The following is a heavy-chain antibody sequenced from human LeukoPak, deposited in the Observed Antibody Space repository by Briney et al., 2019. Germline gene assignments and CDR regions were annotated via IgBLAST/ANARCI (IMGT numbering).Heavy chain of an antibody. CDR1: GYTFTSYG. CDR2: ISAYNGNT. CDR3: ARVLLAGGEIFGPDY. J-gene: IGHJ4*02. V-gene: IGHV1-18*01. D-gene: IGHD3/OR15-3a*01. Sequence: ASVKVSCKASGYTFTSYGISWVRQAPGQGLEWMGWISAYNGNTNYAQKLQGRVTMTTDTSTSTAYMELRSLRSDGTAVYYCARVLLAGGEIFGPDYWGQGTLVTVSS.